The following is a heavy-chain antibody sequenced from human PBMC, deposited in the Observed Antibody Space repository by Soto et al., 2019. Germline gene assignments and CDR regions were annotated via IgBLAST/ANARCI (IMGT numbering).Heavy chain of an antibody. D-gene: IGHD3-3*02. CDR3: ARALATHDYYYYGMDV. V-gene: IGHV1-2*02. CDR1: GYTFTGYY. Sequence: ASVKVSCKASGYTFTGYYMHWVRQAPGQGLEWMGWINPNSGGTNYAQKFQGRVTMTRDTSISTAYMELSRLRSDDTAVYYCARALATHDYYYYGMDVWGQGTTVTVSS. J-gene: IGHJ6*02. CDR2: INPNSGGT.